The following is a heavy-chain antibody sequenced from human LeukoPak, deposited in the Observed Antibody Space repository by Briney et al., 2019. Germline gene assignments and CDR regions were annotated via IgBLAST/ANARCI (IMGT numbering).Heavy chain of an antibody. CDR3: AKDRQGLGWGSKHFEY. D-gene: IGHD7-27*01. J-gene: IGHJ4*02. CDR2: IGWNGDSI. Sequence: GGSLRLSCAASGFIFDDHAMHWVRHAPGKGLEWVSGIGWNGDSIGYADSVKGRFTISRDNAKNYLYLQMNSLRVEDTALYYCAKDRQGLGWGSKHFEYRGQGTPVTVSS. CDR1: GFIFDDHA. V-gene: IGHV3-9*01.